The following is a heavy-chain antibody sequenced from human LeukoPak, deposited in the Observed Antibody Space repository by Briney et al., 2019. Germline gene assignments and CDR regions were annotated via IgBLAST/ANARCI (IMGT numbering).Heavy chain of an antibody. CDR2: INTNTGNP. D-gene: IGHD3-22*01. CDR3: ARDPNHYYDSSAYYGDY. J-gene: IGHJ4*02. CDR1: GYTFTNYA. Sequence: ASVTVSCKASGYTFTNYAMNWVRQAPGQGLEWMGWINTNTGNPTYAQGFTGRFVFSLDTSVSTAYLQISSLKAEDTAVYYRARDPNHYYDSSAYYGDYWGQGTLVTVSS. V-gene: IGHV7-4-1*02.